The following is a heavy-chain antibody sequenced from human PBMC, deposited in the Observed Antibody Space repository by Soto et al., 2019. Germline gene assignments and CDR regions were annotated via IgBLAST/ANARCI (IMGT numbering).Heavy chain of an antibody. V-gene: IGHV2-5*02. J-gene: IGHJ4*02. D-gene: IGHD2-15*01. CDR2: IYWDDDR. CDR1: GFSLSTSGVG. CDR3: ARRRVGDGSGWEVGVFDY. Sequence: QITLKESGPTRVKPTQTLALTCNFSGFSLSTSGVGVGWIRQPPGKALECLGIIYWDDDRRYSPSLKNRLTITKDTSKNEVVLIMTNVDPDDTGTYYCARRRVGDGSGWEVGVFDYWGQGFLVTVSS.